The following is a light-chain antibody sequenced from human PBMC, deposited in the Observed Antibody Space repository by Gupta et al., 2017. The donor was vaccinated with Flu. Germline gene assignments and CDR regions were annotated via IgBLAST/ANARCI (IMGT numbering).Light chain of an antibody. J-gene: IGLJ3*02. Sequence: QSVLTQPPSVSGAPGQRVTISCTGSSSNIGAGYDGHWYQQLPGKAPKLLIYGNSNRPSGVPYRFSGSKSGTSASRAITGLQAGDGADYYCQSYDSSLAWVFGGGTKLTVL. V-gene: IGLV1-40*01. CDR3: QSYDSSLAWV. CDR2: GNS. CDR1: SSNIGAGYD.